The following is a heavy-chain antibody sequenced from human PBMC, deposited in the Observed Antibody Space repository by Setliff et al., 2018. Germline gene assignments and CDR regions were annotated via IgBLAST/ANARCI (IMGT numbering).Heavy chain of an antibody. Sequence: GGSLRLSCAASGFTFNNFAMHWVRQAPGKGLEWVAVIWYDGSNKYYADSVKGRFTISRDNSKNTLYLQMNSLRAEDTAVYYCARGGNLIYYFDYWGQGTLVTVSS. D-gene: IGHD2-15*01. CDR1: GFTFNNFA. V-gene: IGHV3-33*01. J-gene: IGHJ4*02. CDR3: ARGGNLIYYFDY. CDR2: IWYDGSNK.